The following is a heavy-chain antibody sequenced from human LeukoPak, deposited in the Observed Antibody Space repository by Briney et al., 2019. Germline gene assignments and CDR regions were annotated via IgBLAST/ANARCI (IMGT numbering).Heavy chain of an antibody. V-gene: IGHV3-30*18. D-gene: IGHD3-3*01. CDR2: ISYDGSNK. J-gene: IGHJ5*02. CDR1: GFTFSSYG. Sequence: QPGGSLRLSCAASGFTFSSYGMHWVRQAPGKGLEWVAVISYDGSNKYYADSVKGRFTISRDNSKNTLYLQMNSLRAEDTAVYYCAKAVLRFLEGFDPWGQGTLVTVSS. CDR3: AKAVLRFLEGFDP.